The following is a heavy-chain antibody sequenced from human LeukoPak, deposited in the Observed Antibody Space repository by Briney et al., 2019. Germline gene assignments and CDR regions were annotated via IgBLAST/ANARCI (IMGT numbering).Heavy chain of an antibody. CDR2: IYTSGST. D-gene: IGHD3-22*01. CDR1: GGSISSYY. V-gene: IGHV4-4*09. CDR3: ARHSYDSSGYYYDY. J-gene: IGHJ4*02. Sequence: SETLSLTCTVSGGSISSYYWSWIQQPPGKGLEWIGYIYTSGSTNYNPSLKSRVTISVDTSKNQFSLKLSSVTAADTAVYYCARHSYDSSGYYYDYWGQGTLVTVSS.